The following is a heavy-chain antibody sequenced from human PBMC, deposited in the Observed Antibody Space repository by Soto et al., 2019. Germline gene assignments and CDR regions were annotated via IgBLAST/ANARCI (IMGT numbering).Heavy chain of an antibody. CDR2: IYPGGST. D-gene: IGHD3-10*01. V-gene: IGHV4-4*02. CDR3: ARDQAGSPFRF. Sequence: SETLSLTCAVSGVSISTTNWWSWVRQPPGKGLEWIGEIYPGGSTFYNPSLKSRVTISVDKSKNQFSLNMTSVTAADTAVYFCARDQAGSPFRFWGQGALVTVSS. J-gene: IGHJ4*02. CDR1: GVSISTTNW.